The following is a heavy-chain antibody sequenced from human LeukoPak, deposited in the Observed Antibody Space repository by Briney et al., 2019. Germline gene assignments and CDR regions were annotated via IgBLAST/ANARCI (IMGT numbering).Heavy chain of an antibody. CDR1: GFTFNDYG. CDR3: ARDFRIYYGSGSYGSRFDP. Sequence: GGSLRPSCAASGFTFNDYGMNWVRQAPGKGLEWVSSISSSGVYIYYADSLKGRFTISRDNAKNSLYLQMNSLRAEDTAIYFCARDFRIYYGSGSYGSRFDPWGQGTLVTVSS. CDR2: ISSSGVYI. J-gene: IGHJ5*02. V-gene: IGHV3-21*01. D-gene: IGHD3-10*01.